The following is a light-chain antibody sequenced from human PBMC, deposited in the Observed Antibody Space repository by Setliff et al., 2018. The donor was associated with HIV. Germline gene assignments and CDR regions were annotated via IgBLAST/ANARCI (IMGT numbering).Light chain of an antibody. Sequence: QSALTQPASVSGSPGQSITISCTGSSNDIGHSNSVSWYQQHPGKAPNLIIYEVTNRPSGVSDRFSGSKSGNTASLTISGLQTEDEADYYCASNARTDTRVFAPGTKGTV. J-gene: IGLJ1*01. CDR2: EVT. CDR1: SNDIGHSNS. V-gene: IGLV2-14*01. CDR3: ASNARTDTRV.